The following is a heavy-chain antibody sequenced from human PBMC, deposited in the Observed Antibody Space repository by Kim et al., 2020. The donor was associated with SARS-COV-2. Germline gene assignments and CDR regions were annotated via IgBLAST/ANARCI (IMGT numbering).Heavy chain of an antibody. CDR2: ITSSSGSI. D-gene: IGHD3-3*01. J-gene: IGHJ4*02. Sequence: GGSLRLSCAASGFPFSSYTMIWVRQAPGKGLEWVSSITSSSGSIYNADSVKGRFTISRDNAENSLYLQMSSLRAEDTAVYYCASGDGGYWGQGTLVTVSS. CDR3: ASGDGGY. V-gene: IGHV3-21*01. CDR1: GFPFSSYT.